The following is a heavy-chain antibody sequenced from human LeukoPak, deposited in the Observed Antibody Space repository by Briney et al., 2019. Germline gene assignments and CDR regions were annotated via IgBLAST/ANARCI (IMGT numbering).Heavy chain of an antibody. D-gene: IGHD4-17*01. CDR3: AAEPNYGDYAGY. Sequence: SVTVSCKASGFTFTSSAMQWVRQARGQRLEGIGWIVVGSGYTNYAQKFQERVTIPRDMSTSAAYMELSSLRSEDTAVYYCAAEPNYGDYAGYWGQGTLVTVSS. V-gene: IGHV1-58*02. J-gene: IGHJ4*02. CDR2: IVVGSGYT. CDR1: GFTFTSSA.